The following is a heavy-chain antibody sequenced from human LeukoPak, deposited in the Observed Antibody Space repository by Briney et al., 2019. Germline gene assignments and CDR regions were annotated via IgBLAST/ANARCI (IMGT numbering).Heavy chain of an antibody. Sequence: GGSLRLSCTASGYTFSSYAMQWVRQAPGKGLEWVSAISGSGGSTYYADSVKGRFTISRDNSKNTLYLQMNSLRAEDTAVYYCAKNLQTGSYFREGIDYWGQGTLVTVSS. CDR3: AKNLQTGSYFREGIDY. CDR1: GYTFSSYA. CDR2: ISGSGGST. J-gene: IGHJ4*02. D-gene: IGHD3-10*01. V-gene: IGHV3-23*01.